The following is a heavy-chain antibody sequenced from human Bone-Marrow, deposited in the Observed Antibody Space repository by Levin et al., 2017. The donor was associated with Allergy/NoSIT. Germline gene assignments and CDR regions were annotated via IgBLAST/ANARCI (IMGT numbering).Heavy chain of an antibody. CDR3: ARLLIGTTGYGMDV. J-gene: IGHJ6*02. D-gene: IGHD1-14*01. Sequence: LSLTCAASGFTFSSYWMHWVRQAPGKGLVWVSRSNSDESSTAYADSVKGRFIISRDNVKNTLYLQMNSLRAEDSAIYYCARLLIGTTGYGMDVWGQGTTVTVSS. CDR1: GFTFSSYW. CDR2: SNSDESST. V-gene: IGHV3-74*01.